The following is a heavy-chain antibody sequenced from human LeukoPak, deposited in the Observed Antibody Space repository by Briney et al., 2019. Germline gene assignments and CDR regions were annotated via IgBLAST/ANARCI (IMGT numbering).Heavy chain of an antibody. CDR1: GFTFSWFA. D-gene: IGHD2-15*01. Sequence: PGGSLRLSCAASGFTFSWFAMNWVRQAPGKGLEWISYISSGSTTMYYADPVKGRFTISRDNAKNSLYLQMISLRADDTAVYYCARGRYCSGGTCSYVNDAFDIWGQGTTVTVSS. V-gene: IGHV3-48*01. CDR2: ISSGSTTM. J-gene: IGHJ3*02. CDR3: ARGRYCSGGTCSYVNDAFDI.